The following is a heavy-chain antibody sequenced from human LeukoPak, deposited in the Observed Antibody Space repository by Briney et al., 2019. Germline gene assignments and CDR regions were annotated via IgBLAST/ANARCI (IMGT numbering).Heavy chain of an antibody. Sequence: PGGSLRLSCAASGFTVSSNYMSWVRQAPGKGLEWVSVIYSGGSTYYADSVKGRFTISRDNSKNTLYLQMNSLRAEDTAVYYCARSLGDYGDYYFDYWGQGTLVTVSS. CDR1: GFTVSSNY. V-gene: IGHV3-66*01. D-gene: IGHD4-17*01. CDR3: ARSLGDYGDYYFDY. CDR2: IYSGGST. J-gene: IGHJ4*02.